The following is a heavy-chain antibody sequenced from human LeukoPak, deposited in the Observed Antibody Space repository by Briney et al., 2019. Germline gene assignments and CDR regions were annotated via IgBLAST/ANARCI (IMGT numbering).Heavy chain of an antibody. CDR1: AYTFTRYG. Sequence: ASVKVSCKASAYTFTRYGISWVRQAPGQGLEWMGWISCYNDNTHYAQNYQGRLTMTTDTSTSTAYMELRSLRSDDTAVYYCARDPSNTSGYNAWFDYWGQGTLVTVSS. CDR3: ARDPSNTSGYNAWFDY. J-gene: IGHJ4*02. CDR2: ISCYNDNT. D-gene: IGHD3-22*01. V-gene: IGHV1-18*01.